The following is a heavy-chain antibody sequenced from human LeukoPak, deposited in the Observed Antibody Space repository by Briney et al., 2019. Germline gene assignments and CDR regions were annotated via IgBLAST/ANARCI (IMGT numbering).Heavy chain of an antibody. CDR3: ARETGSYYDSSGYSKSMDV. D-gene: IGHD3-22*01. V-gene: IGHV4-39*07. J-gene: IGHJ6*02. Sequence: PSETLSLTCTVSGGSISSSSYYWGWIRQPPGKGLEWIGSIYYSGSTYYNPSLKSRVTISVDTSKNQFSLKLSSVTAADTAVYYCARETGSYYDSSGYSKSMDVWGQGTTVTVSS. CDR2: IYYSGST. CDR1: GGSISSSSYY.